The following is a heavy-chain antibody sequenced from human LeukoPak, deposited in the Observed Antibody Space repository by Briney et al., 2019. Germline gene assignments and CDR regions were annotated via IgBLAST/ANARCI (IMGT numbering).Heavy chain of an antibody. CDR3: AKLPMTTVTTDGMDV. CDR2: ISWNSGSI. Sequence: GRSLRLSCAASGFTFDDYAMHWVRQAPGKGLEWVSGISWNSGSIGYADSVKGRFTISRDNAKNSLYLQMSSLRAEDTALYYCAKLPMTTVTTDGMDVWGQGTTVTVSS. D-gene: IGHD4-17*01. J-gene: IGHJ6*02. CDR1: GFTFDDYA. V-gene: IGHV3-9*01.